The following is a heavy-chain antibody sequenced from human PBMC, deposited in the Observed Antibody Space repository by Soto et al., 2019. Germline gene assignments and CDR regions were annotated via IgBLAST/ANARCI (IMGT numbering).Heavy chain of an antibody. CDR3: TTGGYSDSGNSVFSILV. J-gene: IGHJ1*01. D-gene: IGHD3-22*01. CDR1: GFTFTNAW. CDR2: IKSKTDGGTT. Sequence: EVQLVESGGALVKPGGSLRLSCAGSGFTFTNAWMSWVRPAPGKGLGWVGRIKSKTDGGTTDYAAHVKGRFTISSDDSNNSLYMPMYSLETEDTAVYYCTTGGYSDSGNSVFSILVWVQGTLVTVSS. V-gene: IGHV3-15*02.